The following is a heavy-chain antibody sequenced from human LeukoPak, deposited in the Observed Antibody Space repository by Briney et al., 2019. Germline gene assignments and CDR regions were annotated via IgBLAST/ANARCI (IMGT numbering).Heavy chain of an antibody. CDR1: GGTFSSYA. CDR2: IIPILSIT. Sequence: ASVKVSCKASGGTFSSYAISWVRQAPGQGLEWMGRIIPILSITNYAQKFQGRVTMTADTSTSTVYMELRSLRSEDTALYYCARSMIVEGRYYFDYWGQGTLVTVSS. J-gene: IGHJ4*02. D-gene: IGHD3-22*01. CDR3: ARSMIVEGRYYFDY. V-gene: IGHV1-69*04.